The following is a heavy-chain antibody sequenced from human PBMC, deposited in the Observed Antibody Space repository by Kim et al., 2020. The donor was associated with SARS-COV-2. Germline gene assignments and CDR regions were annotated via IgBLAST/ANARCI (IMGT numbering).Heavy chain of an antibody. CDR1: GCSINNYY. V-gene: IGHV4-59*01. CDR3: ARDLGGSNWFDS. D-gene: IGHD3-16*01. CDR2: VYYTGTT. J-gene: IGHJ5*01. Sequence: SETLSLTCSVSGCSINNYYWSWIRQPPGKGLEWLGYVYYTGTTKYNPSLKSRMTISADMSRNHFSLQLTSVTAADTAIYYCARDLGGSNWFDSWGQGTLVTVTS.